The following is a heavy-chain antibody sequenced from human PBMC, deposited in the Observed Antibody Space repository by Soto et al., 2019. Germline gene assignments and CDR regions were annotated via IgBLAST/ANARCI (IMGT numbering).Heavy chain of an antibody. J-gene: IGHJ6*01. V-gene: IGHV1-69*01. CDR1: GGTFSSYA. CDR3: ARDPVGGELTGNYYGMDV. Sequence: QVQLVQSGAEVKKPGSSLKVSCKASGGTFSSYAISWARQAPGQGLEWMGGIIPIVGTANYAQKFQCRVTITADESTSTAYMELSSLRSEDTAVYYCARDPVGGELTGNYYGMDVWGQGTTVTVSS. CDR2: IIPIVGTA. D-gene: IGHD1-7*01.